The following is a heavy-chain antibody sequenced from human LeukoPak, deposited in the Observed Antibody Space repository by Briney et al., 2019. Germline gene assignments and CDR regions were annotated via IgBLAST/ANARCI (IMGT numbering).Heavy chain of an antibody. Sequence: ASVKVSCKTSGYSVSDYYMHWVRQAPGQGLEWMGWINPNSGGTNYAQKFQGRVTMTRDTSISTAYMELSRLRSDDTAVYYCAFGYKGDAFDIWGQGTMVTVSS. CDR1: GYSVSDYY. J-gene: IGHJ3*02. CDR2: INPNSGGT. CDR3: AFGYKGDAFDI. D-gene: IGHD1-1*01. V-gene: IGHV1-2*02.